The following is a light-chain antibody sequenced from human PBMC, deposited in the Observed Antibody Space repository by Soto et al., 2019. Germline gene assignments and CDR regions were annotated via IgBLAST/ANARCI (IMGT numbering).Light chain of an antibody. Sequence: QSVLTQPPSASWTPGHTVTISCSGSSSNIGSNSVNWFQHLPGAVPKLLIFSNHQRPSGVPDRFSGSKSGTSASLAISGLQTEDEADYYCSAWDDRLVVVFGGGTKLPVL. V-gene: IGLV1-44*01. CDR1: SSNIGSNS. CDR2: SNH. CDR3: SAWDDRLVVV. J-gene: IGLJ2*01.